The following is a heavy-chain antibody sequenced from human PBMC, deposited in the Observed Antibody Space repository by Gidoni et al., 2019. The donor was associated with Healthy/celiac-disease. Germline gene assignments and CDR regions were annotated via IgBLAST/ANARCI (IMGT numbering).Heavy chain of an antibody. CDR2: IIPIFGTA. CDR3: ASAPSIDYGDDRSWYFDL. Sequence: QVQLVQSGAEVKKPGSSVKVSCKASGGTFSSYAISWVRQAPGQGLEWMGGIIPIFGTANYAQKFQGRVTITADESTSTAYMELSSLRSEDTAVYYCASAPSIDYGDDRSWYFDLWGRGTLVTVSS. D-gene: IGHD4-17*01. CDR1: GGTFSSYA. J-gene: IGHJ2*01. V-gene: IGHV1-69*01.